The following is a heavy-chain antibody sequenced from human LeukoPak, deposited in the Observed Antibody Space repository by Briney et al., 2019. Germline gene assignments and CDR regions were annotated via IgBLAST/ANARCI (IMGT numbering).Heavy chain of an antibody. V-gene: IGHV1-69-2*01. J-gene: IGHJ3*02. CDR3: ATMPYSGSFLEAFDI. Sequence: ASVKVSCKASGNTFTDYYMHWVQQAPGKGLEWMGRVDPEDGETIYAEKFQGRVTITADTSTDTAYMELSSLRSEDTAVYYCATMPYSGSFLEAFDIWGQGTMVTVSS. CDR1: GNTFTDYY. D-gene: IGHD1-26*01. CDR2: VDPEDGET.